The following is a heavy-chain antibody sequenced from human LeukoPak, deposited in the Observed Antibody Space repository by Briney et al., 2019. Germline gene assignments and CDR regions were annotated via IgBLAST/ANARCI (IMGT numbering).Heavy chain of an antibody. CDR2: INHSGST. CDR3: ARGSTPPRYSSSPTGFDYWAKRSASRYSSSPTGFDY. D-gene: IGHD6-13*01. Sequence: GSLRLSCAASGFTFSDYYWSWIRQPPGKGLEWIGEINHSGSTNYNPSLKSRVTISVDTSKNQFSLKLSSVTAADTAVYYCARGSTPPRYSSSPTGFDYWAKRSASRYSSSPTGFDYWGQGTLVTVSS. V-gene: IGHV4-34*01. J-gene: IGHJ4*02. CDR1: GFTFSDYY.